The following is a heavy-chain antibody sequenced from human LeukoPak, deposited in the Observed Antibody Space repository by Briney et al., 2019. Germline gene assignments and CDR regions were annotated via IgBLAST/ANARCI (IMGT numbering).Heavy chain of an antibody. CDR3: ARDSPIYYYGSGSSRTYGMDV. CDR2: INPSGGST. Sequence: ASVKVSCKASGYTFTSYYMHWVRQAPGQGLEWMGIINPSGGSTSYAQKFQGRVTMTRDTSMSTVYMELSSLRSEDTAVYYCARDSPIYYYGSGSSRTYGMDVWGQGTTVTVSS. V-gene: IGHV1-46*01. CDR1: GYTFTSYY. J-gene: IGHJ6*02. D-gene: IGHD3-10*01.